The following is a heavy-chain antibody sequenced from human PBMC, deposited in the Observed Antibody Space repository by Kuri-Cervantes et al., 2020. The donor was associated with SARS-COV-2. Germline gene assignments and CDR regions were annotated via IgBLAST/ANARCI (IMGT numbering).Heavy chain of an antibody. CDR3: ARIPTGYSSKYYFDY. J-gene: IGHJ4*02. V-gene: IGHV4-4*07. CDR1: GGSISSYY. Sequence: SETLSLTCTVSGGSISSYYWSWIRQPAGKGLEWIGRIYTSGSTNYNPSLKSRVTMSVDTSKNQFSLKLSSVTAADTAVYYCARIPTGYSSKYYFDYWGQGTLVTVSS. D-gene: IGHD6-13*01. CDR2: IYTSGST.